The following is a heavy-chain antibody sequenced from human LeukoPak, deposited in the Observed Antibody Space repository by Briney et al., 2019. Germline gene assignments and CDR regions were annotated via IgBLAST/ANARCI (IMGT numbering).Heavy chain of an antibody. V-gene: IGHV3-11*04. CDR1: GFTFSDYY. CDR2: ISSSSSTI. D-gene: IGHD3-22*01. J-gene: IGHJ4*02. CDR3: ARVSESRYYYDSSAHFDY. Sequence: GGSLRLSCAASGFTFSDYYMSWIRQAPGKGLEWVSYISSSSSTIYYADSVKGRFTISRDNAKNSLYLQMNSLRAEDTAVYYCARVSESRYYYDSSAHFDYWGQGTLVTVSS.